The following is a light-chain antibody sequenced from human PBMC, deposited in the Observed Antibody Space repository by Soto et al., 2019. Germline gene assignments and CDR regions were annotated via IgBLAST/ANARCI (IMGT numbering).Light chain of an antibody. Sequence: EIVMTQSPATLSVSPGGRATLSCRASQSISDTLAWYQQKPGQAPRLLIHGASTRATGFPARFSGSGSGTDFTLTISSLQPEDFATYYCQQSYSTPRTFGQGTKVEIK. J-gene: IGKJ1*01. CDR2: GAS. CDR1: QSISDT. CDR3: QQSYSTPRT. V-gene: IGKV3-15*01.